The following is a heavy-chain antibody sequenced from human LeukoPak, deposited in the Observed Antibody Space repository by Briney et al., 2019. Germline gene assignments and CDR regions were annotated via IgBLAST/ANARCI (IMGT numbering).Heavy chain of an antibody. V-gene: IGHV3-48*01. Sequence: TGGSLRLSCAASGFTFSSYAMSWVRQAPGKGLEWVSYISSSSSTIYYADSVKGRFTISRDNAKNSLYLQMNSLRAEDTAVYYCARGPIVVVPAPKGPFDYWGQGTLITVSS. D-gene: IGHD2-2*01. CDR2: ISSSSSTI. CDR1: GFTFSSYA. J-gene: IGHJ4*02. CDR3: ARGPIVVVPAPKGPFDY.